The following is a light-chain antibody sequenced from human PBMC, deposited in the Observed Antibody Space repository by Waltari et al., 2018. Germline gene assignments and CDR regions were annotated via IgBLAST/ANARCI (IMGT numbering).Light chain of an antibody. J-gene: IGLJ3*02. CDR2: DVS. Sequence: QPPLTHPAPVSGSPGQCIPIPATGPISTGGGSTSVSWYQQHPAKAPKLLLYDVSKRPSGVSNRFSGSKSGNTASLTISGLQAEDEADYYCSSYTSSSTWVFGGGTKVTVL. V-gene: IGLV2-14*01. CDR1: ISTGGGSTS. CDR3: SSYTSSSTWV.